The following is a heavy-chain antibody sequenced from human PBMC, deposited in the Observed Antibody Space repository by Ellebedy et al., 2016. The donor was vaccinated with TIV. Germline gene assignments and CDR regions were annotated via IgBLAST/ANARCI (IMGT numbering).Heavy chain of an antibody. Sequence: GESLKISCTVSGFTFNSYSMKWVRQAPGKGLVWVSRIKKDGSTTNYADSVKGRFTISRDNAKNMLYLQMNSLRAEDTAVYYCASGCSGGDCFGDYWGQGILVAVSS. CDR3: ASGCSGGDCFGDY. CDR2: IKKDGSTT. CDR1: GFTFNSYS. D-gene: IGHD2-21*02. J-gene: IGHJ4*02. V-gene: IGHV3-74*01.